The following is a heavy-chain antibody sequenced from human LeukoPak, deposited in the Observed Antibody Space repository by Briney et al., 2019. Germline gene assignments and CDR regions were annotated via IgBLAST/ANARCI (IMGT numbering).Heavy chain of an antibody. J-gene: IGHJ3*02. V-gene: IGHV1-46*01. CDR1: GYTFTNYY. D-gene: IGHD5-24*01. CDR2: INPGGDNT. CDR3: ARIRDGYNDAYDI. Sequence: ASVKVSCKASGYTFTNYYIHWVRQAPGQGLEWMGLINPGGDNTNYAQNFQGSVTMTRDTSASTVYMELSSLRSEDTAIYYCARIRDGYNDAYDIWGQGTVVTVPS.